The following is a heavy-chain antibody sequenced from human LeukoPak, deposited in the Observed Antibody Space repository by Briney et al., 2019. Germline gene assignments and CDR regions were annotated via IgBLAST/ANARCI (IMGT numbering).Heavy chain of an antibody. Sequence: SSETLSLTCAVYGGSFSGYYWSWIRQPPGKGLEWIGEINHSGGTNYNPSLKSRVTISVDTSKNQFSLKLGSVTAADTAVYYCARGQGYDFWSGYYMDYWGQGTLVTVSS. CDR1: GGSFSGYY. CDR2: INHSGGT. D-gene: IGHD3-3*01. J-gene: IGHJ4*02. CDR3: ARGQGYDFWSGYYMDY. V-gene: IGHV4-34*01.